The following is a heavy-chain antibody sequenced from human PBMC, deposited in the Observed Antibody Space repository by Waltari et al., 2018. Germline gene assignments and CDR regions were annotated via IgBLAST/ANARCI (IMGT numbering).Heavy chain of an antibody. V-gene: IGHV4-61*09. CDR3: ARDSYGDYSPY. J-gene: IGHJ4*02. D-gene: IGHD4-17*01. CDR2: INTSGGT. Sequence: QVQLQESGPGLVKPSQTLSLTRTVSGGSISSGSYYWSWIRKPAGKGLGGIGHINTSGGTTYTPSPRSRVTISVDTSKNQFSLKLSSVTAADTAVYYCARDSYGDYSPYWGQGTLVTVSS. CDR1: GGSISSGSYY.